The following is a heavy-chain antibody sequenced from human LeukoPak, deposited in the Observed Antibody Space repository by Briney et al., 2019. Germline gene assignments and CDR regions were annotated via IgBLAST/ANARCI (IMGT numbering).Heavy chain of an antibody. J-gene: IGHJ5*02. D-gene: IGHD1-26*01. CDR2: ISYDGSNK. CDR3: ARYSGSYYGFDP. Sequence: GGSLRLSCAASGFTFSSYTMHWVRQAPGKGLEWVAVISYDGSNKYYADSVKGRFTISRDNSKNTLYLQMNSLRAEDTAVYYCARYSGSYYGFDPWGQGTLVTVSS. CDR1: GFTFSSYT. V-gene: IGHV3-30-3*01.